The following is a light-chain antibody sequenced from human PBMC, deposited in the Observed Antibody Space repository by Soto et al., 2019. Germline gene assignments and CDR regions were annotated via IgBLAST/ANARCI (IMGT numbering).Light chain of an antibody. Sequence: FLRQDQDTLSLFQREIATIPCRVSQSVSTSSSPSYRPKPGLAPRLLMYGASLRARRIPDRFSGSGSGTDVTLTIIRLEPEDLAVYYCPLSVRSPWPCAQGTKVDI. CDR1: QSVSTSS. V-gene: IGKV3-20*01. CDR3: PLSVRSPWP. CDR2: GAS. J-gene: IGKJ1*01.